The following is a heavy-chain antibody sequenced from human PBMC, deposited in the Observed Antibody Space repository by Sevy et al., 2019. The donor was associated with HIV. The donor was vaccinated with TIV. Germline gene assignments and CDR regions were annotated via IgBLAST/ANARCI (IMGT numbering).Heavy chain of an antibody. Sequence: SETLSLTCTVSGGSISSSSYYWGWIRQPPGKGLEWIGSIYYSGSTYYNPSLKSRVTISVDTSKNQFSLKLSSVTAADTAGYYCARRVRIIAAAGTGWFDPWGQGTLVTVSS. D-gene: IGHD6-13*01. J-gene: IGHJ5*02. V-gene: IGHV4-39*01. CDR1: GGSISSSSYY. CDR3: ARRVRIIAAAGTGWFDP. CDR2: IYYSGST.